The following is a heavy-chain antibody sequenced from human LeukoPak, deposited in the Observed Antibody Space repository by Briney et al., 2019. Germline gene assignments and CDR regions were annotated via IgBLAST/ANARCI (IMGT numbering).Heavy chain of an antibody. Sequence: SETLSLTCTVSGVSLSSYYWSWIRQPAGKGLEWIGRIYISGSTKYNPSLKSRVTISVDKSKNQLSLKLSSVTAADTAVYYCASGYVGSAPFEYWGQGTLVTVSS. CDR3: ASGYVGSAPFEY. J-gene: IGHJ4*02. CDR1: GVSLSSYY. D-gene: IGHD3-22*01. CDR2: IYISGST. V-gene: IGHV4-4*07.